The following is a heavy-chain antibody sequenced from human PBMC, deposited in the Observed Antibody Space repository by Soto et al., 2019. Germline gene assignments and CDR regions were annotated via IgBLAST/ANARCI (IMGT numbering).Heavy chain of an antibody. V-gene: IGHV1-2*04. CDR3: AREGSFQYGSSGYYYEF. D-gene: IGHD3-22*01. J-gene: IGHJ4*02. CDR1: GYTFTGYY. Sequence: QVQLVQSGAEVKKSGASVKVSCKASGYTFTGYYIHWVRQAPGQGLEWMGWIDPNSGGTNFAQKFQGWVSMTRDTSISTAYMELSRLKSDDTAVYYCAREGSFQYGSSGYYYEFWGQGTLVTVSS. CDR2: IDPNSGGT.